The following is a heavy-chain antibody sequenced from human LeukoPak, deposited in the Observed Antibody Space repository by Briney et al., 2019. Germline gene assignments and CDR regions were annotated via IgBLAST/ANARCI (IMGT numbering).Heavy chain of an antibody. CDR2: MNPNSGNT. D-gene: IGHD6-13*01. CDR1: GYTFTSYD. V-gene: IGHV1-8*01. J-gene: IGHJ5*02. Sequence: ASVKVSCKASGYTFTSYDINWVRQATGQGLEWMGWMNPNSGNTGYAQKFQGRVTMTRNTSISTAYMELSSLRSEDTAVYYCARIGSSWYGVAHNWFDPRGQGTLVTVSS. CDR3: ARIGSSWYGVAHNWFDP.